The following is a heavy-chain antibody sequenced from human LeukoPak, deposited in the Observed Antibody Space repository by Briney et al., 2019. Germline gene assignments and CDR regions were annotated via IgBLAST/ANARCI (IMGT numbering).Heavy chain of an antibody. CDR3: VKGGWFDD. CDR2: ISQSGTDT. CDR1: GFTFSNYG. Sequence: GGSLRLSCAASGFTFSNYGMHWVRQAPGTGPEWVAAISQSGTDTHYGDSVKGRFTISRDNSKDTLFLQMNALRVDDTAVYYCVKGGWFDDWGQGTLVTVSS. J-gene: IGHJ4*02. D-gene: IGHD6-19*01. V-gene: IGHV3-23*05.